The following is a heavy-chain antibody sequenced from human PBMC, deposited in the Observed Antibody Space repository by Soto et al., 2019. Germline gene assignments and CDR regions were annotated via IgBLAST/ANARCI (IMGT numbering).Heavy chain of an antibody. CDR1: GLPFSSHA. V-gene: IGHV3-23*01. CDR3: ANEIRPNDY. J-gene: IGHJ4*02. CDR2: ISISGGNT. Sequence: EVQLLESGGGLVQPGGSLRLSCAASGLPFSSHAMSWVRQAPGKGLEWVSSISISGGNTYYADSVRGRFTISRDNSKNPLYLHINSPTAEDTAINYCANEIRPNDYWGQGTLVTVSS. D-gene: IGHD4-17*01.